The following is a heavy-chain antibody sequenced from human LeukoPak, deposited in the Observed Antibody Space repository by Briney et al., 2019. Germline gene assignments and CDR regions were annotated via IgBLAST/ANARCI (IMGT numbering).Heavy chain of an antibody. Sequence: PSETLSLTCTVSGGSISSYYWSWIRQPAGKGLEWIGRIYTSGSTNYNPSLKSRVTMSVDTSKNQFSLKLSSVTAADTAVYYCARTPLYGSGSYYIYNWFDPWGQGTLVTVSS. J-gene: IGHJ5*02. V-gene: IGHV4-4*07. CDR2: IYTSGST. D-gene: IGHD3-10*01. CDR3: ARTPLYGSGSYYIYNWFDP. CDR1: GGSISSYY.